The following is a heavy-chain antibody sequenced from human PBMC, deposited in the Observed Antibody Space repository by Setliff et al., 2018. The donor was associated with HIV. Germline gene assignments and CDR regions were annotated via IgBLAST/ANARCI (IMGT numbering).Heavy chain of an antibody. CDR1: GFTFSDYY. V-gene: IGHV3-11*04. D-gene: IGHD4-17*01. Sequence: GGSLRLSCAASGFTFSDYYMSWIRQAPGKGLEWVSYISSRGSTIYYADSVKGRFTISRDNAKNSLYLQVNTLRAEDTAVYFCARSPYGDYGLDYWGQGTLVTVSS. J-gene: IGHJ4*02. CDR3: ARSPYGDYGLDY. CDR2: ISSRGSTI.